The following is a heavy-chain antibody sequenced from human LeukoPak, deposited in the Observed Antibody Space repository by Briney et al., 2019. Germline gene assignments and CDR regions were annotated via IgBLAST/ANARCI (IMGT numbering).Heavy chain of an antibody. CDR1: VYTFTHYY. D-gene: IGHD3-22*01. CDR2: MNPNSGGT. V-gene: IGHV1-2*02. J-gene: IGHJ3*01. CDR3: ARDLGSTIIVGGDAFDL. Sequence: ASVKVSSTASVYTFTHYYLHWVRQAPGQRLEWMGWMNPNSGGTNYAQKFQGRITMTGDTSTAYLELSRLRSDDTAVYYCARDLGSTIIVGGDAFDLWGQGTMVTVSS.